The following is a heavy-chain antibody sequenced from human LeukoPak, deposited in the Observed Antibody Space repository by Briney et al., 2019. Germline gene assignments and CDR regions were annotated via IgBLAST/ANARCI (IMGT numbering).Heavy chain of an antibody. CDR3: ARHCQYCSGGSCYNNWFDP. J-gene: IGHJ5*02. D-gene: IGHD2-15*01. CDR2: IYYSGST. Sequence: SETLSLTCTVSGGSISSYYWSWIRQPPGKGLEWIGYIYYSGSTNYNPSLKSRVTISVDTSKNQFSLKLSSVTAADTAVYYCARHCQYCSGGSCYNNWFDPWGQGTLVTVSS. V-gene: IGHV4-59*08. CDR1: GGSISSYY.